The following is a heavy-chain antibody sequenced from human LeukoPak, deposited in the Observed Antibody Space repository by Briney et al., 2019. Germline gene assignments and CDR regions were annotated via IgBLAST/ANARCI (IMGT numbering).Heavy chain of an antibody. Sequence: PSGTLSLTCAVSGGSISSSNWWSWVRPPPGKGLEWIGEIYHSGSTYYNPSLKSRVTISVDTSKNQFSLKLSSVTAADTAVYYCARLYSYGYEVVDYWGQGTLVTVSS. V-gene: IGHV4-4*02. D-gene: IGHD5-18*01. CDR2: IYHSGST. CDR3: ARLYSYGYEVVDY. J-gene: IGHJ4*02. CDR1: GGSISSSNW.